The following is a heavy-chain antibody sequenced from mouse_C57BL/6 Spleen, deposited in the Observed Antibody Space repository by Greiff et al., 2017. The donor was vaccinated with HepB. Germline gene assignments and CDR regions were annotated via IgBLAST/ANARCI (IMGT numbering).Heavy chain of an antibody. Sequence: QVQLQQSGAELVRPGASVKLSCKASGYTFTDYYINWVKQRPGQGLEWIARIYPGSGNTYYNEKFKGKATLTAEKSSSTAYMQLSSLTSEDSAVYFCARDFYGYAWFAYWGQGTLVTVSA. CDR2: IYPGSGNT. CDR1: GYTFTDYY. V-gene: IGHV1-76*01. J-gene: IGHJ3*01. CDR3: ARDFYGYAWFAY. D-gene: IGHD2-2*01.